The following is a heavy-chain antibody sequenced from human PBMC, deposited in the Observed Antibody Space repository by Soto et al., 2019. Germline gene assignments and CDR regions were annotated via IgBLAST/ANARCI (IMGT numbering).Heavy chain of an antibody. CDR1: GGSISSGDYY. Sequence: SETLSLTCTVSGGSISSGDYYWSWIRQPPGKGLECIGYIYYSGSTYYNPSLKSRVTISVDTSKNQFSLKLSSVTAADTAVYYCARCIAAAGPIDYWGQGTLVTVSS. CDR2: IYYSGST. CDR3: ARCIAAAGPIDY. D-gene: IGHD6-13*01. V-gene: IGHV4-30-4*01. J-gene: IGHJ4*02.